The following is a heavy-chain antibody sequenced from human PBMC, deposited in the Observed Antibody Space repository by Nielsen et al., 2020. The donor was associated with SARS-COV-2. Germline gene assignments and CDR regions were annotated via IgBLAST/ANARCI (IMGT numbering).Heavy chain of an antibody. J-gene: IGHJ4*02. CDR2: INWNGGST. D-gene: IGHD3-22*01. CDR1: GFTFDDYG. V-gene: IGHV3-20*01. Sequence: GGSLRLSCAASGFTFDDYGMSWVRQAPGKGLEWVSGINWNGGSTGYADSVKGRFTISRDNAKNSLYLQMNSLRAEDTALYHCARLKGYYDSSGPDYWGQGTLVTVSS. CDR3: ARLKGYYDSSGPDY.